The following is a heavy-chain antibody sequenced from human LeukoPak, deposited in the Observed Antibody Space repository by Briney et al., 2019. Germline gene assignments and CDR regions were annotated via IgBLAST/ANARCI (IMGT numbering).Heavy chain of an antibody. Sequence: SETLSLTCTVSGGSISSYYWSWIRQPPGKGPEWIGYIYYSGSTNYNPSLKSRVTISVDTSKNQFSLKLSSVTAADTAVYYCARASISSPNTAMVDFDYWGQGTLVTVSS. CDR1: GGSISSYY. CDR2: IYYSGST. D-gene: IGHD5-18*01. J-gene: IGHJ4*02. CDR3: ARASISSPNTAMVDFDY. V-gene: IGHV4-59*01.